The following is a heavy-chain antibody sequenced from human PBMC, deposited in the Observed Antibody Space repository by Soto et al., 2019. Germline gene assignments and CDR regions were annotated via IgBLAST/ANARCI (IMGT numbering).Heavy chain of an antibody. V-gene: IGHV4-30-2*01. CDR1: GASMSSGVYS. J-gene: IGHJ5*02. D-gene: IGHD3-10*01. CDR2: MYDTGST. Sequence: QLQLQESGSGLVKPSQTLSLTCTVSGASMSSGVYSWSWIRQPPGKGLEWIGYMYDTGSTYYNPPLKPRVTISVDMSKNHFSLNLASVTAADTAVYYCARDRGSGSYYPTWGQGILVTVSS. CDR3: ARDRGSGSYYPT.